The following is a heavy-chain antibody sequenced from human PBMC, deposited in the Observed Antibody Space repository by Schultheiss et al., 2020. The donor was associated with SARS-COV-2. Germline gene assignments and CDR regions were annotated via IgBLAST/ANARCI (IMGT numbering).Heavy chain of an antibody. CDR1: GFTFSSYD. J-gene: IGHJ4*02. CDR3: TTDSLTYYYDSSGYPWGY. D-gene: IGHD3-22*01. CDR2: IKSKTDGGTT. Sequence: GGSLRLSCAASGFTFSSYDMHWVRQAPGKGLEWVGRIKSKTDGGTTDYAAPVKGRFTISRDDSKNTLYLQMNSLKTEDTAVYYCTTDSLTYYYDSSGYPWGYWGQGTLVTVSS. V-gene: IGHV3-15*01.